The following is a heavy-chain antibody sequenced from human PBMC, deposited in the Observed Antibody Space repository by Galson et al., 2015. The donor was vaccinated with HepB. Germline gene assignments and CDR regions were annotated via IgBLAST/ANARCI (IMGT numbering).Heavy chain of an antibody. V-gene: IGHV3-74*01. D-gene: IGHD4-17*01. CDR2: INGDGSST. Sequence: SLRLSCAASGFTFSSYWMHWVRQAPGKGLVWVSRINGDGSSTSYADSVKGRFTISRDNAKNTLYLQTNSLRAEDTAVYYCARGVTPAAVTPLEYWGQGTLVTVSS. CDR3: ARGVTPAAVTPLEY. J-gene: IGHJ4*02. CDR1: GFTFSSYW.